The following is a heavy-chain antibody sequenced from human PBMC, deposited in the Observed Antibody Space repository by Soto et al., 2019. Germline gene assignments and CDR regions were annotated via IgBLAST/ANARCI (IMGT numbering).Heavy chain of an antibody. J-gene: IGHJ4*02. Sequence: PGGSLRLSCAASGFTVSNNYMSWVRQAPGEGLEWVSVIYSGGSTYYIDSVKGRFTISRDNSKNMVYLQMNSLGAEDTAVYYCARDPWARGTPNWGQGTLVTVSS. V-gene: IGHV3-66*01. D-gene: IGHD1-7*01. CDR3: ARDPWARGTPN. CDR2: IYSGGST. CDR1: GFTVSNNY.